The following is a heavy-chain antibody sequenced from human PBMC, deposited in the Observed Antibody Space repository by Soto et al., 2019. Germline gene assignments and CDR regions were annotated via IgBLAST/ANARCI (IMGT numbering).Heavy chain of an antibody. CDR2: IYYSGST. CDR3: ARHLSNPTRDEYQLLPYYFDY. V-gene: IGHV4-39*01. CDR1: GGSISSSSYY. J-gene: IGHJ4*02. Sequence: SSETLSLTCTVSGGSISSSSYYWGWIRQPPGKGLEWIGSIYYSGSTYYNPSLKSRVTISVDTSKNQFSLKLSSVTAADTAVYYCARHLSNPTRDEYQLLPYYFDYWGQGTLVTVSS. D-gene: IGHD2-2*01.